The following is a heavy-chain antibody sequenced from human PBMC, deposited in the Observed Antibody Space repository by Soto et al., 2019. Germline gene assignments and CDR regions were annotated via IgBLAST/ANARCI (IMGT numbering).Heavy chain of an antibody. D-gene: IGHD1-26*01. CDR2: INPNSGGT. CDR1: GYTFTGYY. J-gene: IGHJ4*02. V-gene: IGHV1-2*04. CDR3: ARGLVGAAEIDY. Sequence: GASVKVSCKASGYTFTGYYMHWVRQAPGQGLEWMGWINPNSGGTNYAQKFQGWVTMTRDTSISTAYMELSRLRSDDTAAYYCARGLVGAAEIDYWGQGTLVTVSS.